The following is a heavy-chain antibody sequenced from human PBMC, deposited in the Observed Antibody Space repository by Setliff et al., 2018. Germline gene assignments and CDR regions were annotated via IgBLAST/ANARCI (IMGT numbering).Heavy chain of an antibody. Sequence: ASVKVSCKAFGYTFTDYYIHWVRQAPGQGLEWMGRVNPASGGTNYAQKLQGRVTMTTDTSTSTAYMELRSLRSDDTAVYYCARVLFHCSSTSCYLDAFDIWGQGTMVTVSS. CDR3: ARVLFHCSSTSCYLDAFDI. J-gene: IGHJ3*02. D-gene: IGHD2-2*01. V-gene: IGHV1-2*06. CDR2: VNPASGGT. CDR1: GYTFTDYY.